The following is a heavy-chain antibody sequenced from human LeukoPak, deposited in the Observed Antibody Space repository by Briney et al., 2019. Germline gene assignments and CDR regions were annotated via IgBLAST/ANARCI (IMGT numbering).Heavy chain of an antibody. J-gene: IGHJ4*02. Sequence: SETLSLTCIVSGGSISSYYWSWIRQPAGKGLEWIGRIYTSGSTNYNPSLKSRVTMSVDTSMNQFSRKLSAVTAADTAVYYCARGVARSSKFHFSYYFDYWGQGTLVTVSS. CDR3: ARGVARSSKFHFSYYFDY. V-gene: IGHV4-4*07. CDR1: GGSISSYY. CDR2: IYTSGST. D-gene: IGHD6-6*01.